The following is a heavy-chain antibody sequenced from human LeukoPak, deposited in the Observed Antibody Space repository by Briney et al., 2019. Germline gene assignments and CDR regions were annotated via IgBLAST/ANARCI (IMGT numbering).Heavy chain of an antibody. J-gene: IGHJ5*02. D-gene: IGHD6-13*01. Sequence: SVKVSCKASGGTFSSYAISWVRQAPGQGLEWMGRIIPILGTANYAQKFQGRVTIAADKSTSTAYMELSSLRSEDTAVYYCARGRVAAVNWFDPWGQGTLVTVSS. CDR3: ARGRVAAVNWFDP. CDR1: GGTFSSYA. V-gene: IGHV1-69*04. CDR2: IIPILGTA.